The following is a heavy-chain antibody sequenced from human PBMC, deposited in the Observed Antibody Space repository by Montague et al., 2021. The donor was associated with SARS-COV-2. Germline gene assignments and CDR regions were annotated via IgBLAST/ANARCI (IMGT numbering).Heavy chain of an antibody. Sequence: SETLSLTCTVSGGSLNNYFWSWIRQPPGKGLEWVGYIYDSGSTNYNPSLQSRVTISVDTSRNQFSLKLRSVTAADTAFYYCARVYSSGPREYWGQGILVTVSS. CDR3: ARVYSSGPREY. V-gene: IGHV4-59*08. D-gene: IGHD3-22*01. CDR1: GGSLNNYF. CDR2: IYDSGST. J-gene: IGHJ4*02.